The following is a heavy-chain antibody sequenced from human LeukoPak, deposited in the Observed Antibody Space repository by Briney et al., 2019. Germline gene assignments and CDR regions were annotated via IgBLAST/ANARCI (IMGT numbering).Heavy chain of an antibody. CDR3: ATSRSGGSGYYSTFDY. J-gene: IGHJ4*02. Sequence: GGSLRLSCAASGFTFSSYAMSWVRQAPGKGLEWVSAISGSGGSTYYADSVKGRFTISRDNSKNTLYLQMNSLRAEDTAVYYCATSRSGGSGYYSTFDYWGQGTLVTVSS. CDR1: GFTFSSYA. D-gene: IGHD3-22*01. CDR2: ISGSGGST. V-gene: IGHV3-23*01.